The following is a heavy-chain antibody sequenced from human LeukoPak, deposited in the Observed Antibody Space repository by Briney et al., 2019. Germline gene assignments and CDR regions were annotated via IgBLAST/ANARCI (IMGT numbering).Heavy chain of an antibody. V-gene: IGHV3-23*01. CDR2: SSASGGST. Sequence: GGSLRLSCAASGFTFSSHAMSWVRQAPGKGLDWVSGSSASGGSTYYADSVKGRFTISRDNSKNTLYLQMNSLRAEDTALYYCAKGPPLTKRGYFDCWGQGALVTVSS. CDR3: AKGPPLTKRGYFDC. J-gene: IGHJ4*02. D-gene: IGHD4-11*01. CDR1: GFTFSSHA.